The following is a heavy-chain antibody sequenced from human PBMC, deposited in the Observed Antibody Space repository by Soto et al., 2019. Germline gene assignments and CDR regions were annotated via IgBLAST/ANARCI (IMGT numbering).Heavy chain of an antibody. J-gene: IGHJ5*02. Sequence: SETLSLTCNVSGGSISNYYWTWVRQSPEKGLEWIGYMYYNGNINYNPSLKSRVTISIDTSKNQFSLTLKSVTAADTAVYYCASGGNWLDPWGQGVLVTVSS. CDR2: MYYNGNI. V-gene: IGHV4-59*01. CDR3: ASGGNWLDP. CDR1: GGSISNYY. D-gene: IGHD3-16*01.